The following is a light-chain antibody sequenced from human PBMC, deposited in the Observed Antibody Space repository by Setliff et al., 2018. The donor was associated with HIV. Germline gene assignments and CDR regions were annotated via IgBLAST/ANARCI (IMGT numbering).Light chain of an antibody. J-gene: IGLJ1*01. CDR2: DVT. Sequence: QSALTQPASVSGSPGQSITVSCTGTTNDVGNYNYVSWYQQHPGKAPKPMIYDVTNRPSGVSNRFSGSKSANTASLTISGLQAEDEADYYCSSYASSGTLMVFGTGTKVTV. CDR1: TNDVGNYNY. CDR3: SSYASSGTLMV. V-gene: IGLV2-14*03.